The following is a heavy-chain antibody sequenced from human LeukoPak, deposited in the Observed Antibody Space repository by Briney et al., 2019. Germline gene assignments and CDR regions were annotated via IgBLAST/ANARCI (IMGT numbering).Heavy chain of an antibody. D-gene: IGHD2-2*01. CDR2: IYYSGST. Sequence: KTSETLSLTCTVSGGSISSSSYYWGRIRQPPGKGLEWIGSIYYSGSTYYNPSLKSRVTISVDTSKNQFSLKLSSVTAADTAVYYWARQEFCSTSCSTAFDYWGQGTLVTVSS. CDR3: ARQEFCSTSCSTAFDY. J-gene: IGHJ4*02. V-gene: IGHV4-39*01. CDR1: GGSISSSSYY.